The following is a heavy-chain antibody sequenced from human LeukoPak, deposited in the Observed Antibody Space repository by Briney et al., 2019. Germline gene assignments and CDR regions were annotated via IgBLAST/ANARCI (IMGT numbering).Heavy chain of an antibody. Sequence: SPVKVSCKISRYTLRELYMRWGRQAPGQGREWVGGVDPEIGEIIYAQKFQGRVTISQDTPTDTASIEMSSLRSDDTAVYYCATAWGRSYLDYWGQETLVTVSS. CDR3: ATAWGRSYLDY. CDR1: RYTLRELY. D-gene: IGHD3-16*01. J-gene: IGHJ4*02. CDR2: VDPEIGEI. V-gene: IGHV1-24*01.